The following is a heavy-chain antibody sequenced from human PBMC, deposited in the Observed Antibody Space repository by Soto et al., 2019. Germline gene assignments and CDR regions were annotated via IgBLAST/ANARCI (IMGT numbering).Heavy chain of an antibody. CDR1: GFTFTSYE. Sequence: AVGSLRLSCAASGFTFTSYEFNWVRQAPGKGLEWISYIGTSDNNIYYADSVKGRFTVSRDNARNSLYLQMNSLRAEDTAIYYCAREELNCGGDCFAFWGQGALVTVSS. CDR2: IGTSDNNI. D-gene: IGHD2-21*01. J-gene: IGHJ4*02. CDR3: AREELNCGGDCFAF. V-gene: IGHV3-48*03.